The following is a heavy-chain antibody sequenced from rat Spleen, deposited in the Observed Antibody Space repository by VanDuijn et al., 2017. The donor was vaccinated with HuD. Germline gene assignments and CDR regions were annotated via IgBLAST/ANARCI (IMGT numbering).Heavy chain of an antibody. D-gene: IGHD1-4*01. CDR2: ISHDGGNT. CDR3: ARHGTVGRVYLPFDY. CDR1: GFTFSNYY. Sequence: EVQLVESGGGLVQPGRSLKLSCAASGFTFSNYYMAWVRQAPTEGLEWVTTISHDGGNTYYRDSVKGRFTISRNNVENTLYLQMDSLRSEDTATYYCARHGTVGRVYLPFDYWGQGVMVTVSS. V-gene: IGHV5-25*01. J-gene: IGHJ2*01.